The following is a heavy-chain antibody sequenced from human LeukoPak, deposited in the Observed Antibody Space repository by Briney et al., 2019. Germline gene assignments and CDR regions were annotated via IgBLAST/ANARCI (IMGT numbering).Heavy chain of an antibody. D-gene: IGHD1-7*01. CDR2: INPNSDGT. CDR3: ARGTGLELIDY. J-gene: IGHJ4*02. V-gene: IGHV1-2*02. Sequence: GASVKVSCKASGYTFTGYYVHWVRQAPGQGLEWMGWINPNSDGTNYAQKFQGRVTMTRDTSISTAYMELSRLRSDDTAVYYCARGTGLELIDYWGQGTLVTVSS. CDR1: GYTFTGYY.